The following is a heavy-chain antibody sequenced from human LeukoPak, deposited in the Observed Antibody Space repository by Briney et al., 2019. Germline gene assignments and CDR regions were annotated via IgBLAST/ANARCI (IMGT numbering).Heavy chain of an antibody. D-gene: IGHD6-19*01. J-gene: IGHJ4*02. CDR3: ARDSSWLVRYYFDY. CDR2: INHSGST. CDR1: GGSCSGYY. Sequence: SETLSLTCAVYGGSCSGYYWSWIRQPPGKGLEWIGEINHSGSTNYNPSLKSRVTISVDTSKNQFSLKLSSVTAADTAVYYCARDSSWLVRYYFDYWGQGTLVTVSS. V-gene: IGHV4-34*01.